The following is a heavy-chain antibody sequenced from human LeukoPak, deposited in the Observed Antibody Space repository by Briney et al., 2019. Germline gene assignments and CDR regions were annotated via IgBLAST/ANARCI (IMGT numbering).Heavy chain of an antibody. Sequence: GGSLRLSCAASGFTFSTNYMSWVRQAPGKGLERVSVIYSGGNTYYADSVKGRFTISRDNSKNTVYLQMNSLRAEDTAVYYCARGLYADYAFDYWGQGTLVTVSS. CDR3: ARGLYADYAFDY. CDR1: GFTFSTNY. V-gene: IGHV3-66*01. D-gene: IGHD4-17*01. J-gene: IGHJ4*02. CDR2: IYSGGNT.